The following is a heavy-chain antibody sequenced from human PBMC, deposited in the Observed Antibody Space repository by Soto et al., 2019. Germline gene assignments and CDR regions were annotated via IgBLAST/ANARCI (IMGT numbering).Heavy chain of an antibody. CDR1: GGSISAYS. CDR3: AREGNLGRWLQPLDF. CDR2: IHYNGNT. V-gene: IGHV4-59*01. J-gene: IGHJ4*02. D-gene: IGHD5-12*01. Sequence: SETLSLTCSVSGGSISAYSWSWVRQPPGKGLEWIGNIHYNGNTKYNPSLKSRVSMSVDTSKNQFSLRLISVTAADTAKYFCAREGNLGRWLQPLDFWGQGTLVTVSS.